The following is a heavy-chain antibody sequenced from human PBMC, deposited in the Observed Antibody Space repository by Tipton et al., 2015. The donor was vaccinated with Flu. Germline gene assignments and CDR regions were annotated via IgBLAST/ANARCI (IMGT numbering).Heavy chain of an antibody. D-gene: IGHD5-18*01. Sequence: QLVQSGAEVRKPGASVKVSCKASGYTFTSYDINWVRQATGQGLEWMGWMNPNSGNTGYAQKFRGRVTMTRNTSISTAYMELSSLRSEDTAVYYCARGVDTAMGLDYWGQGTLVTVSS. CDR3: ARGVDTAMGLDY. V-gene: IGHV1-8*01. CDR1: GYTFTSYD. CDR2: MNPNSGNT. J-gene: IGHJ4*02.